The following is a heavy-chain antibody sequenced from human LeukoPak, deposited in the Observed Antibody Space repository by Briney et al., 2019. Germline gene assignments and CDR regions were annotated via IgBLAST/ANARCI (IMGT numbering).Heavy chain of an antibody. Sequence: VKVSCKASGGTFSSYAINWVRQATGQGLEWMGWMNHNSGNTGYAQKFQGRVTMTRDTSTSTVYMELSSLRSEDTAVYYCAKTTGYSSSWYQNYYYMDVWGKGTTVTVSS. D-gene: IGHD6-13*01. CDR3: AKTTGYSSSWYQNYYYMDV. CDR2: MNHNSGNT. CDR1: GGTFSSYA. V-gene: IGHV1-8*02. J-gene: IGHJ6*03.